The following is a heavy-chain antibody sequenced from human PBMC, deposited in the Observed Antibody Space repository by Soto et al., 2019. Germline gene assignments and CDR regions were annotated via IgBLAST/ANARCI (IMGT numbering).Heavy chain of an antibody. CDR1: GDTITSFS. D-gene: IGHD1-7*01. J-gene: IGHJ4*02. Sequence: PSETLSLTCTVSGDTITSFSWNWIRQSAGKGLEWIGRISTTGNTHYNPSLENRVTMSLDTSKNQFSLKLTSVTAADTAVYYCEGESGENWSYEAYWGQGTLVTVS. V-gene: IGHV4-4*07. CDR2: ISTTGNT. CDR3: EGESGENWSYEAY.